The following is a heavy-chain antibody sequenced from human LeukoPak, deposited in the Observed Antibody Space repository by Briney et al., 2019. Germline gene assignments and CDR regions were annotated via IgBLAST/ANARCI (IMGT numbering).Heavy chain of an antibody. J-gene: IGHJ4*02. CDR1: GFTFSAYT. Sequence: GGSLRLSCAASGFTFSAYTMGWVRQAPGKGLEWVSAVRGSGTVTFYADSVKGRFTISRDNSKNTLYLHMSSLRDEDTAIYYCPKLIVVDTYYFDSWGQGTLVTVSS. CDR3: PKLIVVDTYYFDS. CDR2: VRGSGTVT. V-gene: IGHV3-23*01. D-gene: IGHD2-15*01.